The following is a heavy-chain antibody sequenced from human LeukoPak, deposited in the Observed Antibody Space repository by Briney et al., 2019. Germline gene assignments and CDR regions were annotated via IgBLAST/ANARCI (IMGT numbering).Heavy chain of an antibody. CDR3: AHHYYDSSGYYYDGIDY. J-gene: IGHJ4*02. Sequence: SGPTLVNPTQTLTLTCTFSGFSLSTSGMCVSWIRQPPGKALEWLARIDWDDGKYYSTSLKTRLTISKDTSKNQVVLTMTNMDPVDTATYYCAHHYYDSSGYYYDGIDYWGQGTLVTVSS. CDR2: IDWDDGK. V-gene: IGHV2-70*11. CDR1: GFSLSTSGMC. D-gene: IGHD3-22*01.